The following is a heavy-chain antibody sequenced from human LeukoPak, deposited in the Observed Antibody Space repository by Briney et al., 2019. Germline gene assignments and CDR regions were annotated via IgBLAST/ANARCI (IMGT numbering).Heavy chain of an antibody. CDR1: GGSISRDY. J-gene: IGHJ4*02. CDR3: ARDRPGGSSLDY. CDR2: IYYTGSA. D-gene: IGHD6-13*01. V-gene: IGHV4-59*01. Sequence: SETLSLTCTVSGGSISRDYWSWIRQPPGKGLEWIGYIYYTGSANYNPSLKSRVTISVDTSKNQFSLKLSSVTAADTAVYYCARDRPGGSSLDYWGQGTLVTVSS.